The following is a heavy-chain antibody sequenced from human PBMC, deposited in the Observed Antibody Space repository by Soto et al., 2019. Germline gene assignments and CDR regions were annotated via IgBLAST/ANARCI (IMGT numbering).Heavy chain of an antibody. D-gene: IGHD4-4*01. CDR3: ARVRYSDNWHGLIDF. CDR2: IYHSGST. V-gene: IGHV4-30-2*01. Sequence: PSETLSLTCTVSGGSIRSCAFSWIWIRQPPGRGLEWIGYIYHSGSTYYIPSLRSRVAISMDRAKNQFSLHLSSVTAEDTAVYFCARVRYSDNWHGLIDFWGLGTLVTVSS. J-gene: IGHJ4*02. CDR1: GGSIRSCAFS.